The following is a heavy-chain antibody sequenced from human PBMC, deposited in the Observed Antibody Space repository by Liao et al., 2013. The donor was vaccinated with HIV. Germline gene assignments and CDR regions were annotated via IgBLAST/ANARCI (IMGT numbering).Heavy chain of an antibody. CDR2: IYTSGST. CDR1: GGSISSGSYY. V-gene: IGHV4-61*02. D-gene: IGHD2-15*01. J-gene: IGHJ4*02. Sequence: QVQLQESGPGLVKPSQTLSLTCTVSGGSISSGSYYWSWIRQPAGKGLEWIGRIYTSGSTNYNPSLKSRVTISVDTSKNQFSLRLSSVTAADTAIYYCARDRCSGVGCYPDFWGQGTLVTVSS. CDR3: ARDRCSGVGCYPDF.